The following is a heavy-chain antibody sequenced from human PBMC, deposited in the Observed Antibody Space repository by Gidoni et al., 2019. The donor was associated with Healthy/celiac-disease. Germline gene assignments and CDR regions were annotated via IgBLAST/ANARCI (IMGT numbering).Heavy chain of an antibody. D-gene: IGHD1-26*01. J-gene: IGHJ4*02. CDR1: GFTFDDYA. CDR3: AKDLVGATGFDY. V-gene: IGHV3-9*01. CDR2: ISWNSGSI. Sequence: EVQLVESGGGLVQPGRSLRLSCAASGFTFDDYAMHWVRQAPGKGLGWVSGISWNSGSIGYADSVKGRFTISRDNAKNSLYLQMNSLRAEDTALYYCAKDLVGATGFDYWGQGTLVTVSS.